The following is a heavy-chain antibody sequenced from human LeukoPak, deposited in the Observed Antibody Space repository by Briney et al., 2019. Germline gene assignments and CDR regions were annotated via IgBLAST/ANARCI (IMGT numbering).Heavy chain of an antibody. CDR1: GYTFTSYY. V-gene: IGHV1-46*01. CDR3: ARDLASSGYYWD. J-gene: IGHJ4*02. CDR2: INPSSGKI. D-gene: IGHD3-22*01. Sequence: GASVKVSCKASGYTFTSYYMHWVRRAPGQGLEWMGIINPSSGKINYAQKFQGRVTMTRDTSTSTVYMELSSLRSDDTAVYYCARDLASSGYYWDWGQGTLVTVSS.